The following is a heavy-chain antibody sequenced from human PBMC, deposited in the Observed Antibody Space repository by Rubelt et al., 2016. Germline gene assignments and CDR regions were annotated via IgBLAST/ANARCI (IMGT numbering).Heavy chain of an antibody. CDR3: ARNGSHENIWLDP. J-gene: IGHJ5*02. Sequence: QVQLQESGPGLVKPSETLSLTCTVSGGSVSSGSYYWSWIRQPPGKGLEWIGHIYYSGSTHYNPSLKRRVTISVDTVKNQFSLKLGSVPAADTAVYYCARNGSHENIWLDPWGQGTLVTVSS. V-gene: IGHV4-61*01. CDR2: IYYSGST. CDR1: GGSVSSGSYY. D-gene: IGHD2/OR15-2a*01.